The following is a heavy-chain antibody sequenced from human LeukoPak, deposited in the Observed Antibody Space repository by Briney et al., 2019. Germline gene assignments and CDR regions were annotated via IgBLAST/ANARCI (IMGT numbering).Heavy chain of an antibody. CDR2: IRSKANSYAT. D-gene: IGHD3-3*01. CDR3: TTALGDFWSGYYLVDAFDI. Sequence: GGSLRLSCAASGFTFSGSAMPWVRQASGKGLEWVGRIRSKANSYATAYAASVKGRFTISRDDSKNTAYLQMNSLKTEDTAVYYCTTALGDFWSGYYLVDAFDIWGQGTMVTVSS. J-gene: IGHJ3*02. V-gene: IGHV3-73*01. CDR1: GFTFSGSA.